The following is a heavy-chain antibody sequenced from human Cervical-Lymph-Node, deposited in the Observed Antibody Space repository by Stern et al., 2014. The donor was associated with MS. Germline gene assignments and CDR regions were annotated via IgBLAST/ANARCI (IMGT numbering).Heavy chain of an antibody. Sequence: EVQLVESGGGLVQPGGSLRISCEGSGLMFSNFWMNWVRQAPGRGLEWMANINLDGSETYYVDSVKDRFTISRNNAQNSLFLQISSLRAEDTAVYYCGSEVYYDFWNNSWGDYWGQGTVVTVSS. CDR1: GLMFSNFW. D-gene: IGHD3-3*01. CDR3: GSEVYYDFWNNSWGDY. V-gene: IGHV3-7*01. CDR2: INLDGSET. J-gene: IGHJ4*02.